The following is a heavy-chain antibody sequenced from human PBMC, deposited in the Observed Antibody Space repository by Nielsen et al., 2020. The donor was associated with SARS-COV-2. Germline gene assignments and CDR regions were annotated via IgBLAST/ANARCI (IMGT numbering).Heavy chain of an antibody. CDR1: GYRFSVYY. V-gene: IGHV1-2*06. J-gene: IGHJ5*02. CDR3: ARVRSSSGIWFDP. CDR2: VNPDSGAT. D-gene: IGHD3-10*01. Sequence: ASVKVSCKAPGYRFSVYYMHWMRQAPGQGPEWMGRVNPDSGATNYAQKFQGRVTLTRDTSINTTYMELNRLTSDDTAVYYCARVRSSSGIWFDPWGQGTLVVVSS.